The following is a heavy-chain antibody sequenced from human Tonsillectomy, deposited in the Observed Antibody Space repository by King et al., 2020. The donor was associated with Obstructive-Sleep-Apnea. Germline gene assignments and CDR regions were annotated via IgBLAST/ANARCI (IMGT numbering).Heavy chain of an antibody. J-gene: IGHJ1*01. D-gene: IGHD4-23*01. CDR3: ATLVTAGY. CDR2: INHSGST. V-gene: IGHV4-34*01. CDR1: GGSFSGYY. Sequence: VQLQQWGAGLLKPSETLSLTCAVYGGSFSGYYWSWIRQPPGKGLEWIGEINHSGSTNFNPSLKSRVTMSVDTSKNQCSLNLSSVTAADAAVYYCATLVTAGYWGQGTLVSVSS.